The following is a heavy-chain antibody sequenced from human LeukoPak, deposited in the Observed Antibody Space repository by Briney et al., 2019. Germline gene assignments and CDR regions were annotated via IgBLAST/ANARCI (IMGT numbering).Heavy chain of an antibody. D-gene: IGHD1-26*01. V-gene: IGHV1-2*06. Sequence: GASVNVSCKASGYTFTGYYMHWVRQAPGQGLEWMGRINPNSGGTNYAQKFQGRVTMTRDTSISTAYMELSRLRSDDTAVYYCARGDSGSYLYYFDYWGQGTLVTVSS. CDR3: ARGDSGSYLYYFDY. CDR1: GYTFTGYY. J-gene: IGHJ4*02. CDR2: INPNSGGT.